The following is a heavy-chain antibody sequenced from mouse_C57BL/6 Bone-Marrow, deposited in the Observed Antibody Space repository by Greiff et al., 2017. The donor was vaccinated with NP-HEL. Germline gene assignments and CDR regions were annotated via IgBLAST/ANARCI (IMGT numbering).Heavy chain of an antibody. D-gene: IGHD2-4*01. CDR1: GYTFTSYW. J-gene: IGHJ4*01. Sequence: QVQLQQPGAELVKPGASVKLSCKASGYTFTSYWMHWVKQRPGQGLEWIGMIHPNSGSTNYNEKFKSKATLTVDKSSSTAYMQLSSLTSEDSAVYCCSYDYDVSSYYAMDYWGQGTSVTVSS. CDR2: IHPNSGST. V-gene: IGHV1-64*01. CDR3: SYDYDVSSYYAMDY.